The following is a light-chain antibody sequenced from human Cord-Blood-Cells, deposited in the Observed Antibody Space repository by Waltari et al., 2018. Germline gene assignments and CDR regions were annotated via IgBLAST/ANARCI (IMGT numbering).Light chain of an antibody. Sequence: DIQMTQSPSSPSASVGDRVTITCRARQSISSYLYWYQQKPGKAPKILISAAASLQSGVPSRFIGSGAWTDFTLTISSRQPEDVATYYCQQRYSTPLTFGGGTKVEIK. CDR3: QQRYSTPLT. V-gene: IGKV1-39*01. CDR2: AAA. CDR1: QSISSY. J-gene: IGKJ4*01.